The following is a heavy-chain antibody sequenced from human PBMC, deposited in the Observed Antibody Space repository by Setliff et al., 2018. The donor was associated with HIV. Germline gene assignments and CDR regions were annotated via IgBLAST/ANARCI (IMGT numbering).Heavy chain of an antibody. CDR3: TTTYGRDDYNFDF. CDR1: GHNSDFC. Sequence: ASVKVSCKASGHNSDFCIHWVQQAPGGRLAWMGRIFLRNGETRYSEKFQGRLTITADTSIDTAYMDLSSLRSEDTAVYYCTTTYGRDDYNFDFWGQGSLVTVSS. J-gene: IGHJ4*02. CDR2: IFLRNGET. V-gene: IGHV1-69-2*01. D-gene: IGHD4-4*01.